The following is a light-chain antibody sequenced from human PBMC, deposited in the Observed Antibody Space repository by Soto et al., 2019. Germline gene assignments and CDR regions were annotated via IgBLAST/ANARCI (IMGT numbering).Light chain of an antibody. CDR2: EVS. CDR3: SSYTSSSTPYV. J-gene: IGLJ1*01. CDR1: SSDVGGYNY. Sequence: QSALTQPASVSGSPGQSITISCTGTSSDVGGYNYVSWYQQHPGKAPKLMIYEVSNRPSGVSNRFSGSKSGNTASLTISGLQAEDEAEYYCSSYTSSSTPYVFGTGTKSPS. V-gene: IGLV2-14*01.